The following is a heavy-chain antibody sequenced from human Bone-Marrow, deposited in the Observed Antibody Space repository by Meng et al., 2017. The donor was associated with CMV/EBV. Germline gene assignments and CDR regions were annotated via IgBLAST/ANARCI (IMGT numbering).Heavy chain of an antibody. CDR3: TTDPPITGGKLIEI. J-gene: IGHJ3*02. Sequence: GGSLRLSCAASGVIFSNLWMTWVRQVPGKGPEWVGLIKSKIDGGTTEYAAPVKGRFTFSRDDSRNTLYLHMNSLQVDDTAVYYCTTDPPITGGKLIEIWGQGTMVTVSS. CDR2: IKSKIDGGTT. V-gene: IGHV3-15*01. CDR1: GVIFSNLW. D-gene: IGHD1-14*01.